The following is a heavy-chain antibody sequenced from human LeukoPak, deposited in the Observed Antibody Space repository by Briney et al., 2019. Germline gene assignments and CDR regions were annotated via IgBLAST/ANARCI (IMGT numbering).Heavy chain of an antibody. CDR1: GFTFSSYS. J-gene: IGHJ4*02. CDR2: ISSSSSYI. D-gene: IGHD3-10*01. Sequence: GGSLRLSCAASGFTFSSYSMNWVRQAPGKGLEWVSSISSSSSYIYYADSVKGRFTISRDNAKNSLYLQMNSLRAEDTAVYYCARVSRSYYYGSGSSNFDYWGQGTLVTVSS. V-gene: IGHV3-21*01. CDR3: ARVSRSYYYGSGSSNFDY.